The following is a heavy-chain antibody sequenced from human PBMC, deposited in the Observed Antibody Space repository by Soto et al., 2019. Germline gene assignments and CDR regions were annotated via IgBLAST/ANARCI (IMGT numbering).Heavy chain of an antibody. CDR1: GYSISSSNW. CDR2: IYYSGST. V-gene: IGHV4-28*01. Sequence: SETLSLTCAVSGYSISSSNWWGWIRQPPGKGLEWIGYIYYSGSTYYNPSLKSRVTMSVDTSKNQFSLKLSSVTAVDTAVYYCARREIQGPIDYWGQGTLVTVSS. CDR3: ARREIQGPIDY. D-gene: IGHD1-26*01. J-gene: IGHJ4*02.